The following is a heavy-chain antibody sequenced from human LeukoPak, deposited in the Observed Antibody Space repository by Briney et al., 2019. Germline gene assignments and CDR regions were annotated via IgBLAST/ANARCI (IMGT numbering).Heavy chain of an antibody. J-gene: IGHJ4*02. CDR3: AKGCSTSYYRDDY. V-gene: IGHV3-23*01. CDR1: GFTFSRYV. D-gene: IGHD2-2*01. CDR2: ISGSGGST. Sequence: GGSLRLSCAASGFTFSRYVMSWVRQAPGKGLEWVSAISGSGGSTYYADSVKGRFTISRDNSKNTLYLQMNSLRAEDTAVYYCAKGCSTSYYRDDYWGQGTLVTVSS.